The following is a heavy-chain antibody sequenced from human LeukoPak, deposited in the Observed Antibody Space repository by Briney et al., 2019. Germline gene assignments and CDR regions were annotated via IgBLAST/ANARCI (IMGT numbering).Heavy chain of an antibody. D-gene: IGHD4-23*01. CDR3: AREGHTVVTVDY. Sequence: GGSLRLSCAAPGFTFSRYWVTWVRQAPGKGLEWVANIKQDGREKYYVDSVKGRFTNSRDNAKRSLFLQIISLRDKDTAVYYCAREGHTVVTVDYWGQGTLVTVSS. J-gene: IGHJ4*02. CDR1: GFTFSRYW. CDR2: IKQDGREK. V-gene: IGHV3-7*05.